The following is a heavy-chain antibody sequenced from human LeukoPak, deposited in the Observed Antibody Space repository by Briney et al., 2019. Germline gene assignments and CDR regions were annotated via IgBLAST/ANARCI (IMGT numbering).Heavy chain of an antibody. D-gene: IGHD3-10*01. Sequence: SETLSLTCTVSGGSIITNSYYWGWIRQPPGKGLEWIGYIYYSGSTYYNPSLKSRVTISVDTSKNQFSLKLSSVTAADTAVYYCARGPGDHYFDYWGQGTLVTVSS. J-gene: IGHJ4*02. CDR1: GGSIITNSYY. CDR3: ARGPGDHYFDY. V-gene: IGHV4-31*03. CDR2: IYYSGST.